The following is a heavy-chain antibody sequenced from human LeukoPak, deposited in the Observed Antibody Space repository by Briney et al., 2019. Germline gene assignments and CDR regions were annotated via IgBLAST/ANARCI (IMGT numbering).Heavy chain of an antibody. CDR1: GFTFSYYS. D-gene: IGHD4-23*01. CDR3: ALTTVVTPGDY. V-gene: IGHV3-48*01. CDR2: IRSRDGTV. Sequence: GGSLRLSCVASGFTFSYYSMNWARQAPGKGLEWISYIRSRDGTVSYADSVKGRFTISTDTAKSSLFLQMNGLSADDTAVYYCALTTVVTPGDYWGQGTLVTVSS. J-gene: IGHJ4*02.